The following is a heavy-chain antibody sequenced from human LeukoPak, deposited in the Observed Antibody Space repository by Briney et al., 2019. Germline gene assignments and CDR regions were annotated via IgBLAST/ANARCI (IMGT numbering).Heavy chain of an antibody. D-gene: IGHD5-18*01. Sequence: GGSLRLSCAASGFTFSYFWMSWVRQAPGKGLEWVANTNLDGTERHYVDSVKGRFTISRDNARKSLYLQMNSLRDEDTAVYYCTRLVDTTPVIVAFDMWGQGTMVTVSS. V-gene: IGHV3-7*05. CDR2: TNLDGTER. CDR1: GFTFSYFW. CDR3: TRLVDTTPVIVAFDM. J-gene: IGHJ3*02.